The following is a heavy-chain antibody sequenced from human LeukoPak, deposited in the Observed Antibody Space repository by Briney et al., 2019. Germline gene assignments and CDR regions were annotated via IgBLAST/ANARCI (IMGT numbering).Heavy chain of an antibody. CDR3: ARGGGVTTGDY. Sequence: TSETLSLTCTVSGYSISSGFYWGWIRQPPGKGLEWIGSIYHSGSSYYNPSLKSRVTISVDTSKNQFSLKLSSVTAADTAVYYCARGGGVTTGDYWGQGTLVTVSS. D-gene: IGHD4-17*01. CDR1: GYSISSGFY. CDR2: IYHSGSS. J-gene: IGHJ4*02. V-gene: IGHV4-38-2*02.